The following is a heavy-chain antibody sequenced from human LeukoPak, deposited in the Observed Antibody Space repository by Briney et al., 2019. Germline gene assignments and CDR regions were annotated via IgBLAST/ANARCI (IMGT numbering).Heavy chain of an antibody. J-gene: IGHJ4*02. CDR2: ITSSGSTI. CDR3: ARGGFRGEMATIDY. D-gene: IGHD5-24*01. CDR1: GFTFSSYE. Sequence: PGGSLRLSCAASGFTFSSYEMNWVRQAPGKGLEWVSYITSSGSTIYYADSVKGRFTISRDNAKNSLYLQMNSLRAEDTAVYYCARGGFRGEMATIDYWGQGTLVTVSS. V-gene: IGHV3-48*03.